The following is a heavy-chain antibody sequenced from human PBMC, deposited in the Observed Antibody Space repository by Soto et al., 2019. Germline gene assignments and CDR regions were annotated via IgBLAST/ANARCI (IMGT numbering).Heavy chain of an antibody. Sequence: QVQLVQSGAEVKKPGASVKVSCKASGYTFTSYGISWVRQAPGQGLEWMGWISAYNGNTNYAQKLQGRVTMTTDTSTSTAYMELRSLRSDDTAVYSWASSLLVGYGLEGESDWGQGTLVTVSS. J-gene: IGHJ4*02. CDR3: ASSLLVGYGLEGESD. D-gene: IGHD5-18*01. CDR1: GYTFTSYG. CDR2: ISAYNGNT. V-gene: IGHV1-18*01.